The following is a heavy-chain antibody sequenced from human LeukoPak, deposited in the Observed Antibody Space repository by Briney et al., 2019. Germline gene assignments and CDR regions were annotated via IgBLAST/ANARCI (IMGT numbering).Heavy chain of an antibody. D-gene: IGHD3-22*01. CDR2: ISAYNGNT. CDR3: ARTIAPYYYDSSGLNPPFDP. Sequence: ASVKVSCKASGYTFTSYGISWMRQAPGQGLEWMGWISAYNGNTNYAQKLQGRVTMTTDTSTSTAYMELRSLRSDGTAVYYCARTIAPYYYDSSGLNPPFDPWGQGTLVTVSS. CDR1: GYTFTSYG. V-gene: IGHV1-18*01. J-gene: IGHJ5*02.